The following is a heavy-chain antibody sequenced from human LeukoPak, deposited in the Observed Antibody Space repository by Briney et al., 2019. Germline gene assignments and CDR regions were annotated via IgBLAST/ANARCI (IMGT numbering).Heavy chain of an antibody. CDR3: ARSRCSGGSCYGLDY. Sequence: VASVKVSCKVSGYTLTELSMHWVRQAPGKGFEWMGRFDPEKGETIYAQKFQGRVTMTEDTSTDTAYMELSSLRSEDTAVYYCARSRCSGGSCYGLDYWGLGTLVTVSS. CDR1: GYTLTELS. D-gene: IGHD2-15*01. CDR2: FDPEKGET. J-gene: IGHJ4*02. V-gene: IGHV1-24*01.